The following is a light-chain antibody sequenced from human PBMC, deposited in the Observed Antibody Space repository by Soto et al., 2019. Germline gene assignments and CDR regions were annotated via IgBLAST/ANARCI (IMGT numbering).Light chain of an antibody. V-gene: IGKV1-39*01. CDR3: QQANNFPLT. Sequence: DIQMTQSPSSLSASVGDRVTITCRASQRVSTYLNWYQQKPEKAPKLLIYAASSLQSGVPSRFSGSGSGTDFTLTISSLQPEDFATYFCQQANNFPLTFGGGTKIEIK. CDR2: AAS. J-gene: IGKJ4*01. CDR1: QRVSTY.